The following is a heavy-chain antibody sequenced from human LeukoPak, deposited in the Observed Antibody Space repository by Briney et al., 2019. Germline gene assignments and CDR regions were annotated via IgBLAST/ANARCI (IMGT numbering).Heavy chain of an antibody. Sequence: GGSLSLSCAASGFKFDDYGMSCVRQVPGKGLEWVSGINWNGGSIGYADSVKGRFTISRDNAKNSVYLQMNSLRPEATAFYPCATARCSSTSCYNTPTWFDPWGQGTLVTVSS. J-gene: IGHJ5*02. CDR1: GFKFDDYG. V-gene: IGHV3-20*01. CDR3: ATARCSSTSCYNTPTWFDP. CDR2: INWNGGSI. D-gene: IGHD2-2*02.